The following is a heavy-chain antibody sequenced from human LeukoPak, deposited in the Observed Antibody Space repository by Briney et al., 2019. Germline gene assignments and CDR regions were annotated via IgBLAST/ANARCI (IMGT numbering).Heavy chain of an antibody. D-gene: IGHD5-18*01. V-gene: IGHV3-30*02. J-gene: IGHJ6*03. CDR1: GFTFSSYG. Sequence: TGGSLRLSSAASGFTFSSYGMHWVRQAPGKGLEWVAFIRYDGSNKYYADSVKGRFTISRDNSKNTLYLQMNSLRAEDTAVYYCARVKSGYSYGPHYYYYYYMDVWGKGTTVTVSS. CDR3: ARVKSGYSYGPHYYYYYYMDV. CDR2: IRYDGSNK.